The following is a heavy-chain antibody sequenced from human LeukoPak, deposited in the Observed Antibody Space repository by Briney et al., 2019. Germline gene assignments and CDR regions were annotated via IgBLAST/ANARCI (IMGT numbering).Heavy chain of an antibody. Sequence: PGGSLRLSCAASGFTFSNYAMSWVRQTPGKGLEWVSTISGSGAFTYYADSVQGRFTISRDSSKNTLFLQMNSLRADDTAVYYCAKAGLGGPYCSAGSCRPWDYWGQGTLVTVSS. D-gene: IGHD2-15*01. CDR2: ISGSGAFT. J-gene: IGHJ4*02. V-gene: IGHV3-23*01. CDR3: AKAGLGGPYCSAGSCRPWDY. CDR1: GFTFSNYA.